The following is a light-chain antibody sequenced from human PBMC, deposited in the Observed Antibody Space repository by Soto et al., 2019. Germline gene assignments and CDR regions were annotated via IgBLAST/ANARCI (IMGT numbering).Light chain of an antibody. CDR2: KTS. CDR1: QSLTMW. J-gene: IGKJ1*01. V-gene: IGKV1-5*03. CDR3: XHWTDYSWT. Sequence: DIHMTQSPSTLSASVGDRVTITCRASQSLTMWLAWYQQKPGKAPNLLIYKTSSLESGVPSRFSGRGSGTXXXXXXXXLQPXDFAXXXXXHWTDYSWTFGQGTKVEVK.